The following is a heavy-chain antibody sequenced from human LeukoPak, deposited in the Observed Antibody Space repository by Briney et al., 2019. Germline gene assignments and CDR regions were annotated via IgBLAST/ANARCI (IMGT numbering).Heavy chain of an antibody. D-gene: IGHD3-3*01. V-gene: IGHV3-9*01. J-gene: IGHJ6*03. CDR1: GFTFDDDA. CDR3: AKWSYMDV. CDR2: ISWNSDSI. Sequence: GGSLRLSCAAPGFTFDDDAMHWVRQVPGKGLEWVSGISWNSDSIGYADSVKGRFTISRDNAKNSLYLQMNSVRAEDTALYYCAKWSYMDVWGKGTTVTVSS.